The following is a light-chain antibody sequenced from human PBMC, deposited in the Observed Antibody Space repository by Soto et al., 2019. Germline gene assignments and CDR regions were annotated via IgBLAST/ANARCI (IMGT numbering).Light chain of an antibody. CDR1: TGAVTSGHY. V-gene: IGLV7-46*01. Sequence: QAVVTQEPSLTVSPGGTVTLTCGSSTGAVTSGHYPFWFQQKPGQAPRLLIYHTSNKHSWTPARFSGSLLGGKAALTLSGAQPEDEAEYYCLLSYSGARVFGGGTKLTVL. J-gene: IGLJ2*01. CDR3: LLSYSGARV. CDR2: HTS.